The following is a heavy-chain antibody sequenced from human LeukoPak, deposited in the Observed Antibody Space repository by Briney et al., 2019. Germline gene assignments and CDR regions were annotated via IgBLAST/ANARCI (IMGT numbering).Heavy chain of an antibody. J-gene: IGHJ4*02. Sequence: GGSLRLSCAASGFTFRDYYMSWIRQAPGKGLEWVSYISNGGSTIYYADSVKGRFTISRDNAKNSLYLQMNSLRAEDTAVYYCAKEGGYDILTGYYIDYWGQGTLVTVSS. D-gene: IGHD3-9*01. CDR2: ISNGGSTI. CDR1: GFTFRDYY. V-gene: IGHV3-11*04. CDR3: AKEGGYDILTGYYIDY.